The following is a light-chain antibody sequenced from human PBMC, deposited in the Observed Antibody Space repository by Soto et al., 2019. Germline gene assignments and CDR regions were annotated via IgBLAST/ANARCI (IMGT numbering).Light chain of an antibody. Sequence: EIVLTQSPGTLSLSPGERATLSCRASQSISSSYLAWYQQRPGQAPRLLIFGASYRATGIPDRFSGSGSGTDFPLTISRLEPEDFAVYYCQQYSNSPPEFTFGPGTRLDSK. J-gene: IGKJ3*01. CDR1: QSISSSY. V-gene: IGKV3-20*01. CDR3: QQYSNSPPEFT. CDR2: GAS.